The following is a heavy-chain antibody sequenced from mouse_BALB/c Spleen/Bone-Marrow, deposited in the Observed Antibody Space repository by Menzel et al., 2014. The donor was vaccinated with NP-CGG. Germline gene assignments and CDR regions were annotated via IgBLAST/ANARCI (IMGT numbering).Heavy chain of an antibody. CDR1: GFSLTTYG. CDR2: IWAGGTT. J-gene: IGHJ2*01. V-gene: IGHV2-9*02. CDR3: AREGAYYRYIDY. D-gene: IGHD2-14*01. Sequence: VKLMESGPGLVAPSQSLSLTCTVSGFSLTTYGIHWVRQPPGKGLEWLGVIWAGGTTIYNSALMSRLSISKDTSKSQVFLKMNSLQTDDTAMYYCAREGAYYRYIDYWGQGTTLTVSS.